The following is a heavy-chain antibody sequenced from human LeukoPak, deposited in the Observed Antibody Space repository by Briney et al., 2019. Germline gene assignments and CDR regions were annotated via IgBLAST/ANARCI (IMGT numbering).Heavy chain of an antibody. D-gene: IGHD2-8*02. CDR3: TKAPVRSCTGTFCYPFDY. J-gene: IGHJ4*02. V-gene: IGHV3-23*01. CDR2: TVGGRPDT. Sequence: PGGSLRLSCAASGFTFINYAMSWVRQTPGKGLEWVSATVGGRPDTYHADSVRGRFTVSRDNSMNTLCLQMNSLRVEDTAVYYCTKAPVRSCTGTFCYPFDYWGQGILVTVSS. CDR1: GFTFINYA.